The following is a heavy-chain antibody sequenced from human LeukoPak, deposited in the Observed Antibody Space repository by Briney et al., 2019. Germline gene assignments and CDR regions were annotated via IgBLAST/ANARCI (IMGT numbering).Heavy chain of an antibody. V-gene: IGHV4-4*07. CDR2: IYISGST. CDR1: GGSISSYY. J-gene: IGHJ4*02. D-gene: IGHD3-10*01. CDR3: ARQYGSGSYYPPFDY. Sequence: KPSETLSLTCTVSGGSISSYYWSWIRQPAGKGLEWIGRIYISGSTNYNPSLKSRVTISVDTSKNQFSLRLSSVTASDTAVYYCARQYGSGSYYPPFDYWGQGTLVTVSS.